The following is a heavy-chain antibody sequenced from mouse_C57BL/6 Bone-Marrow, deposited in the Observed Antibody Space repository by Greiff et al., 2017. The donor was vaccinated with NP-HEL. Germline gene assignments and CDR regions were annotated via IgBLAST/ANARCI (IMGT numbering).Heavy chain of an antibody. J-gene: IGHJ3*01. D-gene: IGHD1-1*01. V-gene: IGHV1-61*01. CDR1: GYTFTSYW. CDR3: ARWGYYGSRGFAY. CDR2: IYPSDSET. Sequence: QVQLQQPGAELVRPGSSVKLSCKASGYTFTSYWMDWVKQRPGQGLEWIGNIYPSDSETHYNQKFKDKATLTVDKSSSTAYMQLSSLTSEDSAVYYCARWGYYGSRGFAYWGQGTLVTVSA.